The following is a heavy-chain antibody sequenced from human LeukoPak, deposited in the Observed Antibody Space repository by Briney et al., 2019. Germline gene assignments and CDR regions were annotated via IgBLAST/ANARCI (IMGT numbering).Heavy chain of an antibody. V-gene: IGHV4-39*01. J-gene: IGHJ5*02. Sequence: SETLSLTCTLSGGSISSSSYYWGWIRQPPGKGLEWIGSISYGGSPYYNPSLKSRVTISVDMSKNQSSLKLSSVTAADMAVYYCASHQRNWFDPWGQGTLVTVSS. CDR2: ISYGGSP. CDR3: ASHQRNWFDP. CDR1: GGSISSSSYY.